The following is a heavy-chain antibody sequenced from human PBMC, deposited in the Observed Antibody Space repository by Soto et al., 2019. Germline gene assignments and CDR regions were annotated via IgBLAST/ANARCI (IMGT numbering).Heavy chain of an antibody. CDR3: GLGDFWSGSNDAFDI. CDR1: GFTFSDYY. D-gene: IGHD3-3*01. J-gene: IGHJ3*02. CDR2: ISSSGSTI. V-gene: IGHV3-11*01. Sequence: GGSLRLSCAASGFTFSDYYMSWIRQAPGKGLEWVSYISSSGSTIYYADSVKGRFTISRDNAKNSLYLQMNSLRAEDTAVYYCGLGDFWSGSNDAFDIWGQGTMVTVSS.